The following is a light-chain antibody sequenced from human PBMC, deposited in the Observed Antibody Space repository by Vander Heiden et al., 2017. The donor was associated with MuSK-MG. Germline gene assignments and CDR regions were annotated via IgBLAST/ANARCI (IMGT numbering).Light chain of an antibody. J-gene: IGKJ1*01. CDR1: QSISSY. CDR2: AAS. Sequence: DIQMTQSPSSLSASVGDRVTITCRASQSISSYLNWYQQKPGKAPELLIYAASSLQSGVPSRFSGSGSGTDFTLTISSLQPEDFATYYCQQRYSTLWTFGQGTKVEIK. V-gene: IGKV1-39*01. CDR3: QQRYSTLWT.